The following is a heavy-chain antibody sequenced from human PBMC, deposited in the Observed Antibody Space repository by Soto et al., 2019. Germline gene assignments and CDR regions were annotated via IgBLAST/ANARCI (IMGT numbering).Heavy chain of an antibody. V-gene: IGHV1-18*01. CDR3: ARDVEGGRSGYYYYGMDV. CDR2: ISAYNGNT. D-gene: IGHD6-19*01. Sequence: ASVTVSCQASGSTFTSYGISWVRQAPGQGLEWMGWISAYNGNTNYAQKLQGRVTMTTDTSTSTAYMELRSLRSDDTAVYYCARDVEGGRSGYYYYGMDVWGQGTTVTVSS. J-gene: IGHJ6*02. CDR1: GSTFTSYG.